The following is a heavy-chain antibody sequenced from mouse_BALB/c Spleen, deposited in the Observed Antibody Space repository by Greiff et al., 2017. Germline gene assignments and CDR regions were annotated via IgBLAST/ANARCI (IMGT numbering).Heavy chain of an antibody. V-gene: IGHV1-87*01. CDR3: ARGGYDWYFDV. CDR1: GYTFTSYW. Sequence: QVHVKQSGAELARPGASVKLSCKASGYTFTSYWMQWVKQRPGQGLEWIGAIYPGDGDTRYTQKFKGKATLTADKSSSTAYMQLSSLASEDSAVYYCARGGYDWYFDVWGAGTTVTVSS. J-gene: IGHJ1*01. CDR2: IYPGDGDT. D-gene: IGHD2-2*01.